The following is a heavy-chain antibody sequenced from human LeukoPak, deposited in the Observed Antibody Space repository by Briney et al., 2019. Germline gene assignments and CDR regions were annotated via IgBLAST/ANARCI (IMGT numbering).Heavy chain of an antibody. V-gene: IGHV1-18*01. CDR2: ISAYNGNT. CDR3: ARAGLKQWLARADY. J-gene: IGHJ4*02. CDR1: GYTFTTYG. Sequence: ASVKVSCKAFGYTFTTYGISWVRQAPGQGLEWLGWISAYNGNTNYAQKLQGRVTMTTDTSTSTAYMELRSLRSDDTAVYYCARAGLKQWLARADYWGQGTLITVSS. D-gene: IGHD6-19*01.